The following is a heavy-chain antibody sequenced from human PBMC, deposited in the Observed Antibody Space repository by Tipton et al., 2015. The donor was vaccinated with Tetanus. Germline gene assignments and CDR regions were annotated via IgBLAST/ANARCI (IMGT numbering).Heavy chain of an antibody. CDR3: ARAGRDGYNIDY. Sequence: SLRLSCAASGFTFSNYWMHWVRQAPGKGLVWVSRINRDGSSTTYANSVKCRFTISRDNAKNTLFLRMNSLRAEDTAVYYWARAGRDGYNIDYWGQVTLVTVSS. CDR1: GFTFSNYW. J-gene: IGHJ4*02. V-gene: IGHV3-74*01. D-gene: IGHD5-24*01. CDR2: INRDGSST.